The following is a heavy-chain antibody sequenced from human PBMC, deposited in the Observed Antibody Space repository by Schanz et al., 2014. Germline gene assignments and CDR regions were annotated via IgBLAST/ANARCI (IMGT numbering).Heavy chain of an antibody. V-gene: IGHV3-48*01. Sequence: EVQLVESGGGLVQPGGSLRVSCVGSGFTFRSYPMNWVRQAPGKGLEWVSYISATSAKIDYADSVQGRFTISRDNAKNSLYLQMNSLRAEDTAVYYCAKVREWWPYYFDYWGQGTLVTVSS. CDR1: GFTFRSYP. J-gene: IGHJ4*02. D-gene: IGHD2-15*01. CDR2: ISATSAKI. CDR3: AKVREWWPYYFDY.